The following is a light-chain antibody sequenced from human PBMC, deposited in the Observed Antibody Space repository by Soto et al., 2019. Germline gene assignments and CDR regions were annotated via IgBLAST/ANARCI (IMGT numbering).Light chain of an antibody. Sequence: QAVVTQEPSMTVSPGGTVTLTYGSSTGGVTSGHWPYWFQQKAGQAPRTLIYDATNKHSWTPVRFSGSLLGGKAALTLSGAQPEDEAEYYCSLSFGGTVVFGGGTKLTVL. CDR3: SLSFGGTVV. J-gene: IGLJ2*01. CDR2: DAT. V-gene: IGLV7-46*01. CDR1: TGGVTSGHW.